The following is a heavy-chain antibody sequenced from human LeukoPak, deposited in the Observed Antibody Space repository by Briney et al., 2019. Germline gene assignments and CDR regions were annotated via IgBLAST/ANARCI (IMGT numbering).Heavy chain of an antibody. Sequence: GGSLRLSCAASGFTFSSYAMSWVRQAPGKGLEWVSAISGSGGSTYYADSVKGRFTISRDNSKNTLYLQMNSLRAEDTAVYYCAKGSGQLVVHYDGRINWGQGTLVTVSS. CDR2: ISGSGGST. CDR3: AKGSGQLVVHYDGRIN. V-gene: IGHV3-23*01. J-gene: IGHJ4*02. D-gene: IGHD6-6*01. CDR1: GFTFSSYA.